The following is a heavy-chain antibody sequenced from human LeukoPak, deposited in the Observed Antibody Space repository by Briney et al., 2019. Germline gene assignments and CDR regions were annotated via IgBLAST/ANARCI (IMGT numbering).Heavy chain of an antibody. V-gene: IGHV3-21*01. D-gene: IGHD6-19*01. J-gene: IGHJ4*02. CDR3: ARGVSNGPVPVAY. CDR1: GFTFSSYS. CDR2: ISSSSSYI. Sequence: GGSLRLSCAASGFTFSSYSMNWVRQAPGKGLEWVSSISSSSSYIYYADSVKGRFTISRDNAKNSLYLQMNSLRAEDTAVYYCARGVSNGPVPVAYWGQGTLVTVSS.